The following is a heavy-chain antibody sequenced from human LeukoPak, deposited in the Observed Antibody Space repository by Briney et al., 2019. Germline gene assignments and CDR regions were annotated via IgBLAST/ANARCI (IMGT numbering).Heavy chain of an antibody. CDR2: INQDESDR. D-gene: IGHD3-16*01. J-gene: IGHJ4*02. V-gene: IGHV3-7*01. Sequence: GGSLRLSCAASGFTFTGYWMSWVRQAPGKGLEWVANINQDESDRSFVDSVKGRFTISRDNAKNSVYLQMNSLRDEGTAEYYCAREGLGGFDYWGQGTLVTVSS. CDR3: AREGLGGFDY. CDR1: GFTFTGYW.